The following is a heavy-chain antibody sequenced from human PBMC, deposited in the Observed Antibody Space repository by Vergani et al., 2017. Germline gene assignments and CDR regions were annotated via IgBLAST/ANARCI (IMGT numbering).Heavy chain of an antibody. CDR3: ARPIAAAGTGAFDI. D-gene: IGHD6-13*01. Sequence: QLQLQESGPGLVKPSETLSLTCTVSGGSISSSSYYWGWIRQPPGKGLEWIGSIHYSGSTYYNPSLKSRVTISVDTSKNQFSLQLSSVTAADTAVYYCARPIAAAGTGAFDIWGQGTMVTVSS. CDR2: IHYSGST. CDR1: GGSISSSSYY. J-gene: IGHJ3*02. V-gene: IGHV4-39*07.